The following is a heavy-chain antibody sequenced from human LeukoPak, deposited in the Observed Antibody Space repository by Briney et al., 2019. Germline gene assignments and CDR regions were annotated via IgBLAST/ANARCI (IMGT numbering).Heavy chain of an antibody. V-gene: IGHV5-51*01. CDR3: ARLKKPDGSGSYSQY. CDR1: GYSFTSYW. J-gene: IGHJ4*02. CDR2: IYPGDSDT. D-gene: IGHD3-10*01. Sequence: GESLKISCKGSGYSFTSYWIGWVRQMPGKGLEWMGIIYPGDSDTRYSPSFLGQVTISADKSISTAYLQWSILKASDTAMYYCARLKKPDGSGSYSQYWGQGTLVTVSS.